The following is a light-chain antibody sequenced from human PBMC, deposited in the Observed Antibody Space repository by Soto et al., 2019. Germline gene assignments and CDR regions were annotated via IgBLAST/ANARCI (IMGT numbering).Light chain of an antibody. CDR3: QQSYGTPSWT. J-gene: IGKJ1*01. CDR2: KAS. Sequence: DIQMTQSPSTLSGSVGDRVTITCRASQTISSWLAWYQQKPGKAPKLLIYKASTLKSGVPSRFSGSGSGTEFTLTISSLQPDDFATYYCQQSYGTPSWTFGQGTKVDIK. CDR1: QTISSW. V-gene: IGKV1-5*03.